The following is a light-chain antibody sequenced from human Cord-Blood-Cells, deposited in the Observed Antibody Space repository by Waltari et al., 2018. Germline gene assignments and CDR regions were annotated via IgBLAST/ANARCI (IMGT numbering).Light chain of an antibody. CDR3: QSYDSSLSGAWV. Sequence: QSVLTQPPSVSGAPGQRVTLSCTGSSSNIGAGYDVHWYQQLPGTAPKLLLYGNSNRPSGVPDRFSGSKSGTSASLAITGLQAEDEADYYCQSYDSSLSGAWVFGGGTKLTVL. V-gene: IGLV1-40*01. CDR2: GNS. J-gene: IGLJ3*02. CDR1: SSNIGAGYD.